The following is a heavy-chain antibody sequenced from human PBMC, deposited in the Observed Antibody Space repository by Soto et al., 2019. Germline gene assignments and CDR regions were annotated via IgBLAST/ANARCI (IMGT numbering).Heavy chain of an antibody. J-gene: IGHJ3*02. CDR1: GFTFSSYD. CDR2: IGTAGDT. Sequence: GGSLRLSCAASGFTFSSYDMHWVRQATGKGLEWVSAIGTAGDTYYPSSVKGRFTISRENAKNSLYLQMNSLRAEDTAVYYCAIEKVGATSVHVFDIWGQGTMVTVSS. V-gene: IGHV3-13*04. D-gene: IGHD1-26*01. CDR3: AIEKVGATSVHVFDI.